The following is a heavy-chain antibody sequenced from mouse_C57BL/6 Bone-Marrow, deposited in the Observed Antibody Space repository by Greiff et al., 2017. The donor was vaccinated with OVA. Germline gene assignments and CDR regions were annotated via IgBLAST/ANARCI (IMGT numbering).Heavy chain of an antibody. CDR2: IDPETGGT. CDR3: TGGYSNYYAMDY. D-gene: IGHD2-5*01. CDR1: GYTFTDYE. V-gene: IGHV1-15*01. Sequence: VHLVEPGAELVRPGASVTLSCKASGYTFTDYEMHWVKQTPVHGLEWIGAIDPETGGTAYNQKFKGKAILTADKSSSAAYLELRSLTSEDSAVYYCTGGYSNYYAMDYWGQGTSVTVSS. J-gene: IGHJ4*01.